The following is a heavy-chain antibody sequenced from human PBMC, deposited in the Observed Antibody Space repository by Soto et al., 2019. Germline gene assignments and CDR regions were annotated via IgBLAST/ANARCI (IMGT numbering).Heavy chain of an antibody. V-gene: IGHV4-59*01. J-gene: IGHJ5*02. Sequence: SETLSLTCTGSDDSISIYYWSWIRQPPGKGLEWIGYIYYSGTTSYNPSLKSRVTILIDTSKNQVSLKMTSVHAADTAVYYCARENVGMFAPCCQGTLVTVS. D-gene: IGHD3-10*01. CDR1: DDSISIYY. CDR3: ARENVGMFAP. CDR2: IYYSGTT.